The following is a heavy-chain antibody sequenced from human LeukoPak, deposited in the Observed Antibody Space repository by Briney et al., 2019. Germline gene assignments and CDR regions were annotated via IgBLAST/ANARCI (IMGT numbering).Heavy chain of an antibody. CDR2: IYYSGST. CDR3: AGMGETYYDFWSGYYKASESWFDP. D-gene: IGHD3-3*01. J-gene: IGHJ5*02. V-gene: IGHV4-39*07. Sequence: SETLSLTCTVSGGSISSSSYYWGWIRQPPGKGLEWIGSIYYSGSTYYNPSLKSRVTISLDTSKNQFSLKLSSVTAADTAVYYCAGMGETYYDFWSGYYKASESWFDPWGQGTLVTVSS. CDR1: GGSISSSSYY.